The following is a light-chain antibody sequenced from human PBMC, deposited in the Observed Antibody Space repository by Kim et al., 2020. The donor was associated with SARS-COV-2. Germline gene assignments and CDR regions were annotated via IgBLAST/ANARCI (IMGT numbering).Light chain of an antibody. V-gene: IGKV1-5*03. J-gene: IGKJ2*01. CDR1: QSISSW. CDR3: QHYNNYPVT. Sequence: SASVGDRVTITCRASQSISSWLAWYQQKPGKAPKLLIQKASTLERGVPSRFSGSGSGTEFTLTVSSLQPDDFATYYCQHYNNYPVTFGQGTKLEI. CDR2: KAS.